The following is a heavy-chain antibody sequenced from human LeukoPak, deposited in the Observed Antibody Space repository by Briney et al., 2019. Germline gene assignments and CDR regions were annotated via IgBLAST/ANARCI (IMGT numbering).Heavy chain of an antibody. V-gene: IGHV3-48*03. D-gene: IGHD5-18*01. Sequence: GSLRLSCAASGFKFSSFEMNWVRLAPGKGLEWVSYISSGGRTMYYADSVKGRFTISRDNAKDSPYLHMNSLGAEDTGVYFCARGASWIQLWQFDHWGQGTQVTVSS. CDR3: ARGASWIQLWQFDH. J-gene: IGHJ4*02. CDR2: ISSGGRTM. CDR1: GFKFSSFE.